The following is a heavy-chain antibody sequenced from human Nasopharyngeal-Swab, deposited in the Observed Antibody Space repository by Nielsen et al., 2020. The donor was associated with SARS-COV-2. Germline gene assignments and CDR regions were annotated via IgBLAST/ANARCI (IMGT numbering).Heavy chain of an antibody. CDR2: IIPIFGTA. CDR3: ARVRGRSSSFQGGMDV. CDR1: GGTFSSYA. J-gene: IGHJ6*02. V-gene: IGHV1-69*13. D-gene: IGHD6-6*01. Sequence: SVKVSCKASGGTFSSYAISWVRQAPGQGLEWMGGIIPIFGTANYAQKFQGRVTITADESTSTAYMELSSPRSEDTAVYYCARVRGRSSSFQGGMDVWGQGTTVTVS.